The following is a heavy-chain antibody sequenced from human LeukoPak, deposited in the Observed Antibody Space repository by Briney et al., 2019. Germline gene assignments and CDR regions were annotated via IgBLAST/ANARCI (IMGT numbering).Heavy chain of an antibody. CDR3: ARAPGGGTSPFDP. CDR2: IIPIFGTA. J-gene: IGHJ5*02. D-gene: IGHD2-2*01. Sequence: GSSVKASCKASGGTFSSYAISWVRQAPGQGLEWMGGIIPIFGTANYAQKFQGRVTITTDESTSTAYMELSSLRSEDTAVYYCARAPGGGTSPFDPWGQGTLVTVSS. CDR1: GGTFSSYA. V-gene: IGHV1-69*05.